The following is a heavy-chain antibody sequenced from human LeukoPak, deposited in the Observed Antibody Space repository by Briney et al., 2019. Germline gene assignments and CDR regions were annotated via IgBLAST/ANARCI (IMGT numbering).Heavy chain of an antibody. CDR1: GDSISNYY. D-gene: IGHD5-12*01. J-gene: IGHJ4*02. CDR2: IYYSGST. CDR3: ARGGFPFDY. V-gene: IGHV4-59*08. Sequence: SETLSLTCTVSGDSISNYYWSWIRQPPGKGLEWIGYIYYSGSTNYNPSLKSRVTISVDTSKNQFSLKLSSVTAADTAVYYCARGGFPFDYWGQGTLVTVSS.